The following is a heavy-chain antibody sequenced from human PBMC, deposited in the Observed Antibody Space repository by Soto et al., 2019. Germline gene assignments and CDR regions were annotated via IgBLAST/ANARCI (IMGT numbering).Heavy chain of an antibody. V-gene: IGHV3-74*01. CDR1: GFIFSSYW. J-gene: IGHJ4*02. D-gene: IGHD1-1*01. CDR2: INSDGSST. Sequence: EAQLVESGGGLVQPGGSLRLSCAASGFIFSSYWMHWVRQAPGKGLVWLSRINSDGSSTNYVDSVKGRFTISRDNAKNTLYLHMNSLRGEETAVYYCARGERATTGYWGQGTVVTVSS. CDR3: ARGERATTGY.